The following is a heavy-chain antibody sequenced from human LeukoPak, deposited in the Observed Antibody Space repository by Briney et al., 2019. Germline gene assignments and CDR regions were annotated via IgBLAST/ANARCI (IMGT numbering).Heavy chain of an antibody. CDR1: GFTFNTHG. J-gene: IGHJ4*02. CDR3: AKAPVTTCSGAYCYPFDY. CDR2: IDFTATGT. Sequence: PGGTLRLSCGASGFTFNTHGMTWVRQAPGKGLEWVSTIDFTATGTYYADSVKGRFTISRDNFKNMVYLQMNSLRAEDAAVYYCAKAPVTTCSGAYCYPFDYWGQGTLVTVSS. D-gene: IGHD2-15*01. V-gene: IGHV3-23*05.